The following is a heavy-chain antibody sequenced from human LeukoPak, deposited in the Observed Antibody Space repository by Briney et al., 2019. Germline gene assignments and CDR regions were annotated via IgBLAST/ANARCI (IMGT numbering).Heavy chain of an antibody. V-gene: IGHV3-11*05. CDR3: ASDQVSGVFDY. Sequence: SGGSLRLSCAGSGFIFSDFYINWIRQSPGKGLEWLAYISPDGSYTTYGDSVKGRFVISRDNAKSSVSLQMNSLRVEDTAVYFCASDQVSGVFDYWGQGARVTVS. CDR1: GFIFSDFY. CDR2: ISPDGSYT. J-gene: IGHJ4*02. D-gene: IGHD5/OR15-5a*01.